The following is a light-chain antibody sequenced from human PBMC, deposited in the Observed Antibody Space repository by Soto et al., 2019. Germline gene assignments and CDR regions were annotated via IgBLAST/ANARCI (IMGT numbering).Light chain of an antibody. CDR1: SSDVGGYDY. V-gene: IGLV2-14*03. Sequence: QSVLTQPASVSGSPGQSITISCTGTSSDVGGYDYVSWYQHYPGKAPKLMIYDVGNRPSGVSNRFSGSKSGNTASLTISGLQAEDEADYYCSSYSSSNTQVFGTGTKVT. CDR3: SSYSSSNTQV. J-gene: IGLJ1*01. CDR2: DVG.